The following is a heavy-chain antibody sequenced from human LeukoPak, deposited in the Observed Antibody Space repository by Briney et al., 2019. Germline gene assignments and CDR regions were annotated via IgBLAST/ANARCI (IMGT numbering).Heavy chain of an antibody. CDR1: GYTFTGYY. V-gene: IGHV1-2*02. D-gene: IGHD3-22*01. J-gene: IGHJ4*02. Sequence: ASVKVSCKASGYTFTGYYMHWVRQAPGQGLEWMGWINPNSGGTNYAQKFQGRVTMTRDTSISTAYMELSRLRSDDTAVYYCARDGAYYDSSGYYYEGGGSWDYWGQGTLVTVSS. CDR3: ARDGAYYDSSGYYYEGGGSWDY. CDR2: INPNSGGT.